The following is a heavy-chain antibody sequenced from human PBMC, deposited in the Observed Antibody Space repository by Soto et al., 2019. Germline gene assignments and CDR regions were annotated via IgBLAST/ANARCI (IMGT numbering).Heavy chain of an antibody. J-gene: IGHJ5*02. Sequence: GASVKVSCKASGYTFTSYYIHWVRQAPGQGPEWMGIINPDVGSTNYAQKFQGRVTMTRDTSTSTVYMELSSLRSDDTAVYYCARVKASGWLNWFDPWGQGTQVTVSS. V-gene: IGHV1-46*01. CDR1: GYTFTSYY. CDR2: INPDVGST. CDR3: ARVKASGWLNWFDP. D-gene: IGHD6-19*01.